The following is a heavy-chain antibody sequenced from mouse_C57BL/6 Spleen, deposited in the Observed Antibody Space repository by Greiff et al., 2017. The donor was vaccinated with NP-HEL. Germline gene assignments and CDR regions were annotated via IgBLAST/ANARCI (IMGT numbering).Heavy chain of an antibody. D-gene: IGHD1-1*01. CDR2: ISSGSSTI. CDR1: GFTFSDYG. CDR3: ARGHYGSSWDYFDY. J-gene: IGHJ2*01. V-gene: IGHV5-17*01. Sequence: EVQLVESGGGLVKPGGSLKLSCAASGFTFSDYGMHWVRQAPETGLEWVAYISSGSSTIYYADTVKGRFTIARDNAKNTLFLQMTSLRSEDTAMYYCARGHYGSSWDYFDYWGQGTTLTVSS.